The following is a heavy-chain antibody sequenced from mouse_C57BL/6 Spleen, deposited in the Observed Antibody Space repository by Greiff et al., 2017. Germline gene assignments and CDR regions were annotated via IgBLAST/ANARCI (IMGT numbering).Heavy chain of an antibody. V-gene: IGHV3-6*01. Sequence: ESGPGLVKPSQSLSLTCSVTGYSITSGYYWNWIRQFPGNKLEWMGYISYDGSNNYNPSLKNRISITRDTSKNQFFLKLNSVTTEDTATYYCARRDYAMDDWGQGTSVTVSS. CDR3: ARRDYAMDD. J-gene: IGHJ4*01. CDR2: ISYDGSN. CDR1: GYSITSGYY.